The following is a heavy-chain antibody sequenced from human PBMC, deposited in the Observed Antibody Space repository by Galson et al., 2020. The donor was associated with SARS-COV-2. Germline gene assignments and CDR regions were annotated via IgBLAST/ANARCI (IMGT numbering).Heavy chain of an antibody. CDR3: ARILPSGYYDH. CDR1: GFTFRGYW. Sequence: QLGESLTISCTASGFTFRGYWMTWVRQPPGRGLEWVAYINRDGTQEDYVDSARGRSTISRDNVESSVYLQMNSLKAEATAVYYCARILPSGYYDHWGQGTLVTVSS. CDR2: INRDGTQE. J-gene: IGHJ4*02. D-gene: IGHD1-1*01. V-gene: IGHV3-7*01.